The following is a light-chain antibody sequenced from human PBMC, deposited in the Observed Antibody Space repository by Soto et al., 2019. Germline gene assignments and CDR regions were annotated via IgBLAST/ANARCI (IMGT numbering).Light chain of an antibody. CDR1: RSNIGSNT. Sequence: QSVLTQPPSASGTPGQRVTISCSGSRSNIGSNTVNWYQQLPGTAPKLLIYSNNERPSGVPDRFSGSKSGTSASLAISGLQSEDEADYYCGTWDKSLSAGVFGGGTKLTVL. J-gene: IGLJ3*02. CDR2: SNN. CDR3: GTWDKSLSAGV. V-gene: IGLV1-44*01.